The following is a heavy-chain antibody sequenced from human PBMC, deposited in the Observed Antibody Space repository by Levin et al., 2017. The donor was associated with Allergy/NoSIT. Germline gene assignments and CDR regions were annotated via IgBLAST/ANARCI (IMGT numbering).Heavy chain of an antibody. Sequence: GESLKISCRASGYTFIDYYIHWVRQAPGQGLEWMGWINPNSGGTKYAQNFQGRVTMTRDTSITTAYMELSRLTSDDTAIYYCAEERAATRRFDNWGQGTLVTVSS. J-gene: IGHJ4*02. CDR2: INPNSGGT. CDR3: AEERAATRRFDN. CDR1: GYTFIDYY. V-gene: IGHV1-2*02. D-gene: IGHD2-15*01.